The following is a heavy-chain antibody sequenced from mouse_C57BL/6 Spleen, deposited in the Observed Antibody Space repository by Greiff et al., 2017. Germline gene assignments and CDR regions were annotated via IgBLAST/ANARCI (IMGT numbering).Heavy chain of an antibody. CDR1: GYTFTSYW. Sequence: VQLQQPGAELVKPGASVKLSCKASGYTFTSYWMHWVKQRPGQGLEWIGMIHPNSGSTNYNEKFKSKATLTVDKSSSTAYMQLSSLTSEDSAVYYCATNYYGSSYEYFDVWGTGTTVTVSS. CDR2: IHPNSGST. V-gene: IGHV1-64*01. J-gene: IGHJ1*03. D-gene: IGHD1-1*01. CDR3: ATNYYGSSYEYFDV.